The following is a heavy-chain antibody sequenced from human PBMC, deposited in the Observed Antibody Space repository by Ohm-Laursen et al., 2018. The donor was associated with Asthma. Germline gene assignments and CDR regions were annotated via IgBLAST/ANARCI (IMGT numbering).Heavy chain of an antibody. CDR1: GFTSGITFSDYW. CDR2: INHYGSGT. CDR3: VSDFWSGFPLVDV. D-gene: IGHD3-3*01. J-gene: IGHJ6*02. V-gene: IGHV3-74*01. Sequence: SLRLSCAASGFTSGITFSDYWFHWLRQAPGKGLVWVSRINHYGSGTVYADSVKGRFTISRDNAKNTLYLQMNSLRAEDTAIYYCVSDFWSGFPLVDVWGQGTTVSVSS.